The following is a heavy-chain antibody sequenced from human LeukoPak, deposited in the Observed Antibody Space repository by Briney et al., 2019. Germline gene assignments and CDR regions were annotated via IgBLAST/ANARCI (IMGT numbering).Heavy chain of an antibody. J-gene: IGHJ4*02. CDR3: AIGGSGSYYGGFDY. CDR1: GFTFSSYA. Sequence: GGSLRLSCAASGFTFSSYAMNWVRQAPGKGLEWVSAISGNGGTTYYADSVKGRFIISRDNSKNTLYLQMNSLRAEDTAVYYCAIGGSGSYYGGFDYWGQGTLVTVSS. D-gene: IGHD3-10*01. V-gene: IGHV3-23*01. CDR2: ISGNGGTT.